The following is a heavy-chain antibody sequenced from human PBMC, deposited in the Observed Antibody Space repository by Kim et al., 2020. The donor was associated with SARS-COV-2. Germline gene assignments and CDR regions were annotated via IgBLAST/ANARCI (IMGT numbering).Heavy chain of an antibody. Sequence: SETLSLTCAVYGGSFSGYYWSWIRQPPGKGLEWIGEINHSGSTNYNPSLKSRVTISVDTSKNQFSLKLSSVTAADTAVYYCARAWPTHRIVGATGLEYFQHWGQGTLVTVSS. D-gene: IGHD1-26*01. CDR1: GGSFSGYY. CDR2: INHSGST. V-gene: IGHV4-34*01. CDR3: ARAWPTHRIVGATGLEYFQH. J-gene: IGHJ1*01.